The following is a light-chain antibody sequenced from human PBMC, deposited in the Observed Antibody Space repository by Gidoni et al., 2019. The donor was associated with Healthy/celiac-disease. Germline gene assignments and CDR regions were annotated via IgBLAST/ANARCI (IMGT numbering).Light chain of an antibody. Sequence: QSVLTQPPSASGNPGQRVTISCSGSSSNIGSNTVNWYQQLPGTAPNLLIYSNNQRPSGVPDRFSGSKSGTSASLAISWLQSEDEADYYCAAWDDSLNGWVFGGGTKLTVL. CDR1: SSNIGSNT. J-gene: IGLJ3*02. CDR2: SNN. V-gene: IGLV1-44*01. CDR3: AAWDDSLNGWV.